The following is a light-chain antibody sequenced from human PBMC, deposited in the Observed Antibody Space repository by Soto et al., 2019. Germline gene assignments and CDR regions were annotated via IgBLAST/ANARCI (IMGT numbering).Light chain of an antibody. CDR3: HQRSNWPPFT. V-gene: IGKV3-11*01. J-gene: IGKJ4*01. CDR1: QSISDF. Sequence: EIVFTLSPATLSLSPGETATLSCSASQSISDFLAWYQQKPGQAPRLLIYDASKRATDIPDRFIGSGSGTDFTLTISSLEPEDFAVSYCHQRSNWPPFTFGGGTKVDIK. CDR2: DAS.